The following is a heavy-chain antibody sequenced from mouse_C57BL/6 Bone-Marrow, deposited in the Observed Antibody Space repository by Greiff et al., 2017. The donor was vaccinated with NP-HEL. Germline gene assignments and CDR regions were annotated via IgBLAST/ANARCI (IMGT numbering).Heavy chain of an antibody. J-gene: IGHJ2*01. V-gene: IGHV1-42*01. CDR1: GYSFTGYY. Sequence: EVQLQQSGPELVKPGASVKISCKASGYSFTGYYMNWVKQSPEKSLEWIGEINPSTGGTTYNQKFKAKATLTVDKSSSTAYMQLKSLTSEDSAVYYCARYHDSYKDYFDYWGQGTTLTVSS. CDR3: ARYHDSYKDYFDY. CDR2: INPSTGGT. D-gene: IGHD2-3*01.